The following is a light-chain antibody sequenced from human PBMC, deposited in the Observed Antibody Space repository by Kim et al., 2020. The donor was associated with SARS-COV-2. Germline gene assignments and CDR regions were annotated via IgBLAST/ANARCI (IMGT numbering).Light chain of an antibody. J-gene: IGKJ1*01. CDR1: QSISSW. CDR2: KAS. V-gene: IGKV1-5*03. CDR3: HQYNSYPWT. Sequence: DIQMTQSPSTLSAFVGDRVTIACRASQSISSWLAWYQQKPGKAPKLLIYKASTLESGVPSKFSGSGSGTEFTLTISSLQPDDFATYYCHQYNSYPWTFGQGTKVDIK.